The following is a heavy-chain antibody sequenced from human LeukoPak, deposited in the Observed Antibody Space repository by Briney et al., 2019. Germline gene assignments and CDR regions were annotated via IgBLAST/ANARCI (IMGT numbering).Heavy chain of an antibody. J-gene: IGHJ4*02. CDR1: GYTFTSYG. Sequence: GASVKVSCKASGYTFTSYGISWVRQAPGQGLEWMGWISAYNGNTNYAQKPQGRVTMTTDTSTSTAYMELRSLRSDDTAVYYCARDAGWGGSYWPRDYWGQGTLVTVSS. D-gene: IGHD1-26*01. CDR3: ARDAGWGGSYWPRDY. CDR2: ISAYNGNT. V-gene: IGHV1-18*01.